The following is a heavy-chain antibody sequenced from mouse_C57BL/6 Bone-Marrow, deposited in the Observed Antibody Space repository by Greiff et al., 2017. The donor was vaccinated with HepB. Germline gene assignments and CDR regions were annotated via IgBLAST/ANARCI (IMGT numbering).Heavy chain of an antibody. V-gene: IGHV5-4*03. D-gene: IGHD2-10*02. Sequence: EVKLMESGGGLVKPGGSLKLSCAASGFTFSSYAMSWVRQTPEKRLEWVATISDGGSYTYYPDNVKGRFTISRDNAKNNLYLQMSHLKSEDTAMYYCARYGNFDYWGQGTTLTVSS. CDR2: ISDGGSYT. CDR3: ARYGNFDY. CDR1: GFTFSSYA. J-gene: IGHJ2*01.